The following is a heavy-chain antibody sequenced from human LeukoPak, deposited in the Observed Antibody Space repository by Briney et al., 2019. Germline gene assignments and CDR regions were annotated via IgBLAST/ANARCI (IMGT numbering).Heavy chain of an antibody. Sequence: SETLSLTCTVSGGSISGHYWTWVRQPPGEGLEWIGQIHYSGKADYNPSLRSRITISVDTSKNQMSLKVTSVTAADRAVYYCARFGVDYDMDVWGQGTTVTVS. D-gene: IGHD3-16*01. CDR1: GGSISGHY. CDR3: ARFGVDYDMDV. J-gene: IGHJ6*02. V-gene: IGHV4-59*11. CDR2: IHYSGKA.